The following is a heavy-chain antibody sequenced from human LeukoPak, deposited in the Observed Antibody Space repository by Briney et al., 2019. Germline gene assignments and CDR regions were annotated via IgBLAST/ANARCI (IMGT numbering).Heavy chain of an antibody. CDR3: ARTELGDY. CDR1: GYSISSGYY. V-gene: IGHV4-38-2*02. D-gene: IGHD3-16*01. Sequence: PSETLSLTCTVSGYSISSGYYWGWIRQPPGKGLEWIGSIYHSGSTYYNPSLKSRVTISVDTSKNQFSLKLSSVTAADTAVYYCARTELGDYWGQGTLVTVSS. CDR2: IYHSGST. J-gene: IGHJ4*02.